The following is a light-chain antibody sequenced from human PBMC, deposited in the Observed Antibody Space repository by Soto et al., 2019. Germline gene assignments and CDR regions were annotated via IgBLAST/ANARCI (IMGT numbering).Light chain of an antibody. J-gene: IGKJ5*01. CDR2: AAS. CDR1: QGISSY. CDR3: QHLDSYST. V-gene: IGKV1-9*01. Sequence: DIQLTQSPSFLSASVGDRVTITCRASQGISSYLAWYQQKPGKAPKLLIYAASTLQSGVPSRFSGGGSGTEFPLTISSLQPEDLATYYCQHLDSYSTFGQGTRLEIK.